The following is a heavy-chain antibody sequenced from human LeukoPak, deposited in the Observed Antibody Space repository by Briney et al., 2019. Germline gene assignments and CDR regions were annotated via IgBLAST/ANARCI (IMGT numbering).Heavy chain of an antibody. D-gene: IGHD6-19*01. CDR2: INSDGSST. J-gene: IGHJ4*02. CDR1: GFTFRTYW. V-gene: IGHV3-74*01. CDR3: AKDEIGAVAGLLDY. Sequence: GGSLRLSCAASGFTFRTYWMHWVRQAPGKGLVCISRINSDGSSTDYVDSVKGRFTISRDNAKNTLYLQMNSLRAEDTAVYYCAKDEIGAVAGLLDYWGQGILVTVSS.